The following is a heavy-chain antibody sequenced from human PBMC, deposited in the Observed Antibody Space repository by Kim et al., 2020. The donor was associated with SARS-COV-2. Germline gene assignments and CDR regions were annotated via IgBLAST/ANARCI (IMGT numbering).Heavy chain of an antibody. Sequence: YAASVKGRFTISRDNAKNSLYLQMNSLRAEDTAVYYCAREMGPLTGNFDYWGQGTLVTVSS. V-gene: IGHV3-21*01. CDR3: AREMGPLTGNFDY. J-gene: IGHJ4*02. D-gene: IGHD7-27*01.